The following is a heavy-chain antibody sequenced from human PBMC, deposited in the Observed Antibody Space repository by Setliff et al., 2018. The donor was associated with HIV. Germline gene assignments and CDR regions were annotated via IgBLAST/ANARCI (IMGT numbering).Heavy chain of an antibody. CDR3: ATKLYCTNGVCLDAFDI. CDR1: GYTFTGYY. D-gene: IGHD2-8*01. V-gene: IGHV1-2*06. Sequence: ASVKVSCKASGYTFTGYYVHWVRQAPGQGLEWMGRIIPNSGGTNYARKFQGRVTMTRDTSISTAYMELTRLRSDDTAVYYCATKLYCTNGVCLDAFDIWGQGTMVTVSS. J-gene: IGHJ3*02. CDR2: IIPNSGGT.